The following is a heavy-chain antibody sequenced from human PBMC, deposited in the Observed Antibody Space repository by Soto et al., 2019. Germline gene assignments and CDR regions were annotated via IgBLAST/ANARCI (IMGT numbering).Heavy chain of an antibody. CDR1: GYTFTSYY. Sequence: ASVKVSCKASGYTFTSYYMHWVRQAPGQGLEWMGIINPSGGSTSYAQKFQGRVTMTRDTSTSTVYMELSSLRSEDTAVYYCARDSPSAYDSSGYYGPYDAFDIWGQGTMVTVSS. CDR3: ARDSPSAYDSSGYYGPYDAFDI. D-gene: IGHD3-22*01. J-gene: IGHJ3*02. CDR2: INPSGGST. V-gene: IGHV1-46*01.